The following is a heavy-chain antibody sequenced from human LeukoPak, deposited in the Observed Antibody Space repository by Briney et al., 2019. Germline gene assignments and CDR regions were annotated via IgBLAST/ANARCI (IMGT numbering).Heavy chain of an antibody. CDR1: GGSISNKY. Sequence: SETLSLTCTVSGGSISNKYWSWIRQPPGKGLEWIGYIYYSGSTNYNPSLKSRVTISVDTSKNQFSLKLSSVTAADTAVYYCARARGDFWSGYYGGDDAFDIWGQGTMVTVSS. D-gene: IGHD3-3*01. J-gene: IGHJ3*02. V-gene: IGHV4-59*01. CDR2: IYYSGST. CDR3: ARARGDFWSGYYGGDDAFDI.